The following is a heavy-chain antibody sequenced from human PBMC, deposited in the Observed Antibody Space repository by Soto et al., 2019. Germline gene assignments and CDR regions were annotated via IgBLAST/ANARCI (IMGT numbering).Heavy chain of an antibody. CDR2: ISYDGSNK. J-gene: IGHJ6*02. CDR3: AKDLHSSG. V-gene: IGHV3-30*18. CDR1: GFTFSNYG. D-gene: IGHD6-25*01. Sequence: EGSLRLSCAASGFTFSNYGMHWVRQAPGKGLEWVALISYDGSNKYYADSVKGRFTISRDNTKNTLYLQMNSLRAEDSAVYYCAKDLHSSGWGHGTTVTV.